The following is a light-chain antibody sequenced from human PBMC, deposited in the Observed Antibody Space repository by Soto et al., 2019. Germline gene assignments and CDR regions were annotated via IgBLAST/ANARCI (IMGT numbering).Light chain of an antibody. CDR2: SND. CDR3: AAWDYSLNGWV. Sequence: QLVLTQPPSASGTPGQRVIISCSGSSSNIGSNTVNWYQQLPGTAPKLLIYSNDQRPSGVPDRFSASKSGTAASLAISGLQSEVEADLYCAAWDYSLNGWVFGGGTKLTVL. CDR1: SSNIGSNT. J-gene: IGLJ3*02. V-gene: IGLV1-44*01.